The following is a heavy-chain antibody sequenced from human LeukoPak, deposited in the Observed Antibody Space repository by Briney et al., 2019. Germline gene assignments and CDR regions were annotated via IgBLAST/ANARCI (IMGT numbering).Heavy chain of an antibody. D-gene: IGHD3-22*01. CDR2: IYHSGST. Sequence: SETLSLTCTVSGYSISSGYYWGWIRQPLGKGLEWIGSIYHSGSTYYNPSLKSRVTISVDTSKNQFSLKLSSVTAADTAVYYCAREYYYDSSGYLPGDYWGQGTLVTVSS. CDR1: GYSISSGYY. CDR3: AREYYYDSSGYLPGDY. J-gene: IGHJ4*02. V-gene: IGHV4-38-2*02.